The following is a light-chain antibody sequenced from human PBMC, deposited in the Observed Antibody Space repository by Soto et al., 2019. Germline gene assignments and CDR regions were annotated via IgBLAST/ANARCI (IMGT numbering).Light chain of an antibody. CDR1: QSVLYSPNNKNY. Sequence: DIVMTQSPDSLAVSLGERATINCKSSQSVLYSPNNKNYLAWYQQKPGQPPKLLVYWASTRESGVPDRFSGSGSGTDFTLTINSLQAEDVAVYYCQQYHSPPQTFGQGTKVKIK. CDR3: QQYHSPPQT. J-gene: IGKJ1*01. CDR2: WAS. V-gene: IGKV4-1*01.